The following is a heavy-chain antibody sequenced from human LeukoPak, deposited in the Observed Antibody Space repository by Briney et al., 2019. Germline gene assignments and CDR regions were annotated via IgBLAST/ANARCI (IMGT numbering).Heavy chain of an antibody. Sequence: GGSLRLSCAAPEFTFSRYAMTWVRQAPGKGLEWVSSITSRDGRTSYADSVKGRFTVSRDNSKNTLYLQMNYLRVEDTAVYYCARDPNGDYLGAFDFWGQGTLVTVSS. V-gene: IGHV3-23*01. J-gene: IGHJ3*01. CDR3: ARDPNGDYLGAFDF. CDR1: EFTFSRYA. D-gene: IGHD4-17*01. CDR2: ITSRDGRT.